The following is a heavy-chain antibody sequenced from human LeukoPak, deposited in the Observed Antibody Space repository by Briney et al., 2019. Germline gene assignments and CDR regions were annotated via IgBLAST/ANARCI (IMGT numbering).Heavy chain of an antibody. Sequence: ASVKVSCKASGYTFTTYGIVWLRQAPGEGIQWMGWISPYNDNTKYAQKLQGRVTMTADTSTSTAYMELRSLRSDDTAVYYCARDHGRYPEDYWGQGTLVTVSS. CDR3: ARDHGRYPEDY. J-gene: IGHJ4*02. D-gene: IGHD1-14*01. CDR2: ISPYNDNT. V-gene: IGHV1-18*01. CDR1: GYTFTTYG.